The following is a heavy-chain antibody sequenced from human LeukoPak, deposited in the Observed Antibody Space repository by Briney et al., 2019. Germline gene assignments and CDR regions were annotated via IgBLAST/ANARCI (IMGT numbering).Heavy chain of an antibody. CDR2: ISSGSSSI. J-gene: IGHJ4*02. V-gene: IGHV3-48*01. Sequence: GGSLRLSCAASGFTFRSYSMNWVRQAPGKGMEGISYISSGSSSIYYADSVKGRFTISRDNAKNSLYLQMNSLRAEDTAVYYCASCYGSGSYDYWGQGTLVTVSS. CDR1: GFTFRSYS. D-gene: IGHD3-10*01. CDR3: ASCYGSGSYDY.